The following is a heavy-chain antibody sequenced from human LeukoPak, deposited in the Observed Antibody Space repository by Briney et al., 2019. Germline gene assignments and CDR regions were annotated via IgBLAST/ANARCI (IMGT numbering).Heavy chain of an antibody. CDR3: ASRYYYDSSGTPYDAFDI. J-gene: IGHJ3*02. CDR1: GGSISSYY. Sequence: SETLSLTCTVSGGSISSYYWSWIRQPPGKGLEWIGYIYYSGSTNYNPSLKSRVTMSVDKSKNQFSLKLSSVTAADTAVYYCASRYYYDSSGTPYDAFDIWGQGTMVTVSS. CDR2: IYYSGST. D-gene: IGHD3-22*01. V-gene: IGHV4-59*08.